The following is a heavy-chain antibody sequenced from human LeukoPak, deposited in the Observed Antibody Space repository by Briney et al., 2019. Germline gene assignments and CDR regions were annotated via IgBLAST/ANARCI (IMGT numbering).Heavy chain of an antibody. CDR2: INPNSGGT. J-gene: IGHJ4*02. V-gene: IGHV1-2*02. CDR3: ARDLREWELLKGDY. CDR1: GYTFTGYY. Sequence: ASVKVSCKASGYTFTGYYMHWVRQAPGQGLEWMGWINPNSGGTNYAQKFQGRVTMTRDTSISTAYMELSRLRSDDTAVYYCARDLREWELLKGDYWGQGTLVTVSS. D-gene: IGHD1-26*01.